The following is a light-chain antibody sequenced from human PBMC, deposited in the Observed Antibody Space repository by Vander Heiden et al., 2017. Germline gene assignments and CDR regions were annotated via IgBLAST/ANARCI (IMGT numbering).Light chain of an antibody. V-gene: IGLV1-51*02. Sequence: HSMLTQPPSVSAAPGQKVTISCSGSSSNIGSNYVSWYQHLPGTAPRLLIYEDNKRPSGIPDRFSDSKSGTSATLGITGLQAGDEADYYCGTWDDSLSVWVFGGGTKVTVL. CDR1: SSNIGSNY. J-gene: IGLJ3*02. CDR2: EDN. CDR3: GTWDDSLSVWV.